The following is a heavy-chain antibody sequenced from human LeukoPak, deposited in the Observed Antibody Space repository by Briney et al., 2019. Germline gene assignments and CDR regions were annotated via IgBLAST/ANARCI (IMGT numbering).Heavy chain of an antibody. CDR2: ITYSGRT. V-gene: IGHV4-59*01. D-gene: IGHD2-2*03. CDR1: GGSISSYY. Sequence: SETLSLTCTVSGGSISSYYWSWIRQPPGKGLEWIASITYSGRTNYSPSRKSRVTMSVDTSKNQFSLRLTSVTAADTAVYYCAREMDFKTDYWGQGTLVTVSS. J-gene: IGHJ4*02. CDR3: AREMDFKTDY.